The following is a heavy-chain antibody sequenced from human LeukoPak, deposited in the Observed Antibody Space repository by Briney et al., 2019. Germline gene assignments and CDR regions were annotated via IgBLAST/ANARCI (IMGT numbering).Heavy chain of an antibody. CDR1: GGSISGFY. CDR2: IYYSGNT. CDR3: ARGGPRRFDP. J-gene: IGHJ5*02. V-gene: IGHV4-59*01. Sequence: SETLSRTCTVSGGSISGFYWSWIRQPPGKGLEWIGYIYYSGNTNYNPSLKSRVTISVDTSKNQFSLKLSSVTAADTAVYCCARGGPRRFDPWGPGTLVTVSS.